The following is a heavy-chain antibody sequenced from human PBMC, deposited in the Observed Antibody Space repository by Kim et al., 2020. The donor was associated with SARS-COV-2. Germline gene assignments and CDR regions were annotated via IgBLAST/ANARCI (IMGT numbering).Heavy chain of an antibody. D-gene: IGHD3-22*01. V-gene: IGHV3-30*01. Sequence: DSVKGRFTISRDNSKNTLYLQMNSLRAEDTAVYYCARILYYYDSSGYRDYWGQGTLVTVSS. CDR3: ARILYYYDSSGYRDY. J-gene: IGHJ4*02.